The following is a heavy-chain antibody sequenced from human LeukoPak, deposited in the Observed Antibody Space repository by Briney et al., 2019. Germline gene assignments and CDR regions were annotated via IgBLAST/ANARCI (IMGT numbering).Heavy chain of an antibody. Sequence: ASVKVSCKASGGTFSSYAISWVRQAPGQGLEWMGWINPNSGGTNYAQKFQGRVTMTRDTSISTAYMELSRLRSDDTAVYYCARIPKYCSSTSCPFVRFDYWGQGTLVTVSS. V-gene: IGHV1-2*02. J-gene: IGHJ4*02. CDR1: GGTFSSYA. CDR3: ARIPKYCSSTSCPFVRFDY. D-gene: IGHD2-2*01. CDR2: INPNSGGT.